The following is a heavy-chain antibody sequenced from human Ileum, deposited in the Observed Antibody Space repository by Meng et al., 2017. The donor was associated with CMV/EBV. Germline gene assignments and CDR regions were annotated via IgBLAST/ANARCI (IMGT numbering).Heavy chain of an antibody. CDR1: GGSISSTSYY. CDR2: IDYSGST. Sequence: SETLSLTCSVSGGSISSTSYYWVWIRQPPGKGLEWIGSIDYSGSTLYNPSLKSRVTISTDRSKKQSSLNVRSVTAAHTAVYYCARDLQAGLGPPDAFDIWGQGTVVTVSS. D-gene: IGHD2-2*01. CDR3: ARDLQAGLGPPDAFDI. J-gene: IGHJ3*02. V-gene: IGHV4-39*07.